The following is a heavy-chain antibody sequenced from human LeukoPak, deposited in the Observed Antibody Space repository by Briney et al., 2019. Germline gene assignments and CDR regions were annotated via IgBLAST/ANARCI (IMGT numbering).Heavy chain of an antibody. D-gene: IGHD1-1*01. CDR2: IIPSLGIA. CDR3: ARTGTTFVVAGYFDY. Sequence: GASVKVSCKASGGTFSSYAISWVRQAPGQGLEWMGRIIPSLGIANYAQKFQGRVTITADKSTSTAYMELSSLRSEDTAVYYCARTGTTFVVAGYFDYWGQGTLVTVSS. J-gene: IGHJ4*02. CDR1: GGTFSSYA. V-gene: IGHV1-69*04.